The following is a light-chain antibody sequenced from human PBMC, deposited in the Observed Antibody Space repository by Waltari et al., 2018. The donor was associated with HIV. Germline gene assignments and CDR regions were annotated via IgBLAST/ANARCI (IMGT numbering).Light chain of an antibody. CDR2: WAS. V-gene: IGKV4-1*01. J-gene: IGKJ4*01. CDR1: QSVLSTDKNY. CDR3: QQYYNTPPT. Sequence: DIVMTQSPDSLAVSLGERATINCKSSQSVLSTDKNYLAWYQQKPGQPPKLLLYWASTRDSGVPGRFSGSGSGTDFTLTISSLQAEDVAVYYCQQYYNTPPTFGGGTKVEIK.